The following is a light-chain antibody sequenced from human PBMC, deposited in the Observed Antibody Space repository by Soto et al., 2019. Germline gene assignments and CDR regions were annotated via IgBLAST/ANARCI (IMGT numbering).Light chain of an antibody. V-gene: IGLV2-11*01. CDR1: SSDIGAYNY. J-gene: IGLJ3*02. CDR3: SSLAGSCNSV. Sequence: QSVLTQPRSVSGSPGQAVTISCTGTSSDIGAYNYVFWYQQYPGKSPKLIIYDVFKRPSGVPARFSASKSGNTASLTITGLQTEDEADYHCSSLAGSCNSVFGGGTKVTVL. CDR2: DVF.